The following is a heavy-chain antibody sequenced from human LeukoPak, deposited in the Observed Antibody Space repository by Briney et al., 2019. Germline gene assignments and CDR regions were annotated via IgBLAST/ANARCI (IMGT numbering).Heavy chain of an antibody. Sequence: PGGSLRLSCAASGFTFSSYDMHGVRQATGKGLEWVSAIGTAVDTYYPGSVKGRYTISRENAKNSLYLQMNSLRAGDTAVYYCARARQLALFDYWGQGTLVTVSS. CDR1: GFTFSSYD. CDR2: IGTAVDT. CDR3: ARARQLALFDY. V-gene: IGHV3-13*01. D-gene: IGHD6-6*01. J-gene: IGHJ4*02.